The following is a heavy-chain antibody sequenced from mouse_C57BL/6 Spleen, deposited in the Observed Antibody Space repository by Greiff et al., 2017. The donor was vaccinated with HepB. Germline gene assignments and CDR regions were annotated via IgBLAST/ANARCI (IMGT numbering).Heavy chain of an antibody. Sequence: VQLQQSGPVLVKPGASVKMSCKASGYTFTDYYMNWVKQSHGKSLEWIGVLNPYNGGTSYNQKFKGKATLTVDKSSSTAYMELNSLTSEDSAVYYCATYYGSSYWYFDVWGTGTTVTVSS. J-gene: IGHJ1*03. CDR3: ATYYGSSYWYFDV. V-gene: IGHV1-19*01. CDR2: LNPYNGGT. CDR1: GYTFTDYY. D-gene: IGHD1-1*01.